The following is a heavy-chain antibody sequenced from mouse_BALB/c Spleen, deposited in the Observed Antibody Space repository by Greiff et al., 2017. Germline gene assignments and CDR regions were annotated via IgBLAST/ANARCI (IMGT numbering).Heavy chain of an antibody. CDR2: ISSGGST. V-gene: IGHV5-6-5*01. D-gene: IGHD1-1*01. CDR1: GFTFSSYA. CDR3: ARPPYGSSDYAMDY. Sequence: EVMLVESGGGLVKPGGSLKLSCAASGFTFSSYAMSWVRQTPEKRLEWVASISSGGSTYYPDSVKGRFTISRDNARNILYLQMSSLRSEDTAMYYCARPPYGSSDYAMDYWGQGTSVTVSS. J-gene: IGHJ4*01.